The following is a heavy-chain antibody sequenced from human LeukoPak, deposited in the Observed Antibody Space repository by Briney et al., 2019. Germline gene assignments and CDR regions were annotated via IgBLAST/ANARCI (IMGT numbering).Heavy chain of an antibody. CDR3: ARDYSSSSGRAFDI. V-gene: IGHV3-30*02. D-gene: IGHD6-6*01. Sequence: GGSLRLSCAASGFTFSSYGMHWVRQAPGKGLEWVAFIRYDGSNKYYADSVKGRFTISRDNSKNTLYLQMNSLRAEDTAVYYCARDYSSSSGRAFDIWGQGTMVTVSS. CDR2: IRYDGSNK. CDR1: GFTFSSYG. J-gene: IGHJ3*02.